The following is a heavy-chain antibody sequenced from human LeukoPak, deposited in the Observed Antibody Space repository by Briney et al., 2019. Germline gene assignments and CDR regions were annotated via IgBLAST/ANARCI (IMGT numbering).Heavy chain of an antibody. CDR3: AREGEPSIYYYYYGMDV. Sequence: PGGSLRLSCAASGFTFSSYWMHWVRQAPGKGLVWVSRINSDGSSTSYADSVKGRFTISRDNAKNTLYLQMNSLRAEDTAVYYCAREGEPSIYYYYYGMDVWGQGTTVTVSS. V-gene: IGHV3-74*01. CDR2: INSDGSST. J-gene: IGHJ6*02. D-gene: IGHD3-16*01. CDR1: GFTFSSYW.